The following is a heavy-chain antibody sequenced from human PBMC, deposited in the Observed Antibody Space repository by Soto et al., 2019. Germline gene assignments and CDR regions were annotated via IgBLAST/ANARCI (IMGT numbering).Heavy chain of an antibody. V-gene: IGHV3-7*01. D-gene: IGHD1-26*01. J-gene: IGHJ1*01. CDR1: GFSFSGSY. CDR3: ARELIVGPAEYFQH. CDR2: IDPSGTKK. Sequence: GGSLRLSCAASGFSFSGSYMSWVRQVPGKGLEWVANIDPSGTKKYYVGSVTGRFTISRDNAKNSLYLHMNSLRAEDTAEYYCARELIVGPAEYFQHWGQGTLVTVSS.